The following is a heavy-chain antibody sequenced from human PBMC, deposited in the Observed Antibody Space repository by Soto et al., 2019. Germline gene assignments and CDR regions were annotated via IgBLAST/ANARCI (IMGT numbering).Heavy chain of an antibody. CDR1: GFTFNNCW. CDR2: INTDGTRT. Sequence: DVQLVESGGGLVQPGGSLRLSCAASGFTFNNCWMHWVRQAPGKGLMWVSRINTDGTRTTYADSVKGRFAISRDNAKNTVYLQMNSLRADDTAVYFCARVKSGSYDWSDPWGQGTLVTVSS. D-gene: IGHD3-10*01. V-gene: IGHV3-74*01. J-gene: IGHJ5*02. CDR3: ARVKSGSYDWSDP.